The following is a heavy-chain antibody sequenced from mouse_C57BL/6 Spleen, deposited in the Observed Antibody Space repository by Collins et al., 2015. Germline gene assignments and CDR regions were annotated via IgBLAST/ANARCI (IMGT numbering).Heavy chain of an antibody. CDR2: INPYNGGT. Sequence: EVQLQQSGPVLVKPGASVKMSCKASGYTFTDYYMNWVKQSHGKSLEWIGVINPYNGGTSYNQKFKGKATLTVDKSSSTAYMELNSLTSEDSAVYYCARYPVVAKGYAMDYWGQGTSVTVSS. J-gene: IGHJ4*01. V-gene: IGHV1-19*01. CDR3: ARYPVVAKGYAMDY. D-gene: IGHD1-1*01. CDR1: GYTFTDYY.